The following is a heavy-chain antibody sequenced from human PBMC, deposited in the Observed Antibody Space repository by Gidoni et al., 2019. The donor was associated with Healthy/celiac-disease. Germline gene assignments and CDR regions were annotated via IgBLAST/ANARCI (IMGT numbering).Heavy chain of an antibody. CDR3: ARSRTHYYDSSGYWGGYFDY. J-gene: IGHJ4*02. CDR1: GGSISSSSYY. V-gene: IGHV4-39*01. Sequence: QLQLQESGPGLVKPSETLSLTCTVSGGSISSSSYYWGWIRQPPGKGLEWIGSIYYSGSTYYNPSLKSRVTISVDTSKNQFSLKLSSVTAADTAVYYCARSRTHYYDSSGYWGGYFDYWGQGTLVTVSS. D-gene: IGHD3-22*01. CDR2: IYYSGST.